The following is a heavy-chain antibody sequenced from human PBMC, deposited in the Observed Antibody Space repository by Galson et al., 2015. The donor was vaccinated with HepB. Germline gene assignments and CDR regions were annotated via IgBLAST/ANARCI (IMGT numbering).Heavy chain of an antibody. Sequence: ETLSLTCTVSGGSISSYYWSWIRQPPGRGLEWIGYIYYTGSTNYNPSLKSRVTISVDTSKNQFSLMLSSVTAADTAVYYCAKAVRTSYGSGWYPSGRWYFDLWGRGTLVTVSS. D-gene: IGHD6-19*01. CDR3: AKAVRTSYGSGWYPSGRWYFDL. V-gene: IGHV4-59*01. CDR1: GGSISSYY. J-gene: IGHJ2*01. CDR2: IYYTGST.